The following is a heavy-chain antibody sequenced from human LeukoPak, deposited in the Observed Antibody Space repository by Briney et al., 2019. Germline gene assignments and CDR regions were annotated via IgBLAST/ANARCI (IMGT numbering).Heavy chain of an antibody. J-gene: IGHJ4*02. CDR3: VLEGMVATSTIIDY. Sequence: PSETLSLTCAVYGGSFSGYYWSWIRQPPGKGLEWIGEINHSGSTNYNPSLKSRVTISVDTSKNQFSLKLSSVTAADTAVYYCVLEGMVATSTIIDYWGQGTLVTVSS. V-gene: IGHV4-34*01. CDR2: INHSGST. CDR1: GGSFSGYY. D-gene: IGHD5-12*01.